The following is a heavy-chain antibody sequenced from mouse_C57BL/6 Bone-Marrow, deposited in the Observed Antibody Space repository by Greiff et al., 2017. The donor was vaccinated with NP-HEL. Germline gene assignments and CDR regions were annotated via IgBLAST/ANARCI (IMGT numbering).Heavy chain of an antibody. J-gene: IGHJ2*01. CDR2: INPGSGGT. CDR1: GYAFTNYL. Sequence: QVQLQQSGAELVRPGTSVKVSCKASGYAFTNYLIEWVKQRPGQGLEWIGVINPGSGGTNYNEKFKGKATLTADKSSSTAYMQLSSLTSEDSAVYVCARDHYGSSFDYWGQGTTLTVSS. D-gene: IGHD1-1*01. V-gene: IGHV1-54*01. CDR3: ARDHYGSSFDY.